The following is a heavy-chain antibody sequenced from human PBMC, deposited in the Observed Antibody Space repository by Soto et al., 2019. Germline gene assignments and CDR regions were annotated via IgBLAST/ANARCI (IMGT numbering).Heavy chain of an antibody. Sequence: GGSLRLSCAASGFSFSDYSMNWVRQPPGKGLEWVSYISSGSTTIYYADSVKGRSTISRDNAKNSLYLQMNSLRVEDTAVYYCARVSMAVAGFDYWGQGTLVTVSS. J-gene: IGHJ4*02. CDR1: GFSFSDYS. CDR2: ISSGSTTI. V-gene: IGHV3-48*01. D-gene: IGHD6-19*01. CDR3: ARVSMAVAGFDY.